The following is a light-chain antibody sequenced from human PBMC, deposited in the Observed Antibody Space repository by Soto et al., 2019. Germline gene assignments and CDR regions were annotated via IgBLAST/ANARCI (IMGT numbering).Light chain of an antibody. CDR1: QSISDT. CDR2: GAS. J-gene: IGKJ1*01. CDR3: QQYDIWPWT. Sequence: EIVMTQSPATLSVSPGGRATLSCRASQSISDTLAWYQQKRGQAPRLLIHGASTRAPGFPARFSGSGSGTDFTLTISSLQSEDSAVYYCQQYDIWPWTFGQGTKV. V-gene: IGKV3D-15*01.